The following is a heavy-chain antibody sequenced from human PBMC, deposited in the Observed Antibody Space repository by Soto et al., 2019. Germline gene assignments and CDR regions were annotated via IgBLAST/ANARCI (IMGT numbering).Heavy chain of an antibody. D-gene: IGHD1-20*01. J-gene: IGHJ1*01. V-gene: IGHV3-33*03. CDR1: GLNFKNYD. CDR3: AKVLNWNHRAEYFQH. Sequence: GGSLRLSCVASGLNFKNYDMHWVRQSPGKGLEWLALLSYDETQAFYAESLGGRFTISRDNSKNTLYLQMNSLRAEDTAVYYCAKVLNWNHRAEYFQHWGQGTLVTVSS. CDR2: LSYDETQA.